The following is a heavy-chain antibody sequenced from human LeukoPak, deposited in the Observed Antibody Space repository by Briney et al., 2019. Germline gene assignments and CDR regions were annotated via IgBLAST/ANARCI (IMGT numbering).Heavy chain of an antibody. CDR2: IYTSGST. J-gene: IGHJ3*02. CDR1: GGSISSGSYY. Sequence: SQTLSLTCTVSGGSISSGSYYWSWIRQPAGKGLEWIGRIYTSGSTYYNPSLKSRVSISVDVSKNQFSLKVSSVTAADTAVYYCARDQAPYYDRSGYHYSATAAGFDIWGQGTTVTVSS. D-gene: IGHD3-22*01. V-gene: IGHV4-61*02. CDR3: ARDQAPYYDRSGYHYSATAAGFDI.